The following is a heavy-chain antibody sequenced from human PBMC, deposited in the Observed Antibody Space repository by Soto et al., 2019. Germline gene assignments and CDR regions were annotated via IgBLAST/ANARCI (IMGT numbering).Heavy chain of an antibody. CDR1: GFTFSSYG. CDR2: ISYDGSNK. Sequence: GGSLRLSCAASGFTFSSYGMHWVRQAPGKGLEWVAVISYDGSNKYYADSVKVRFTISRDNSKNTLYLQMNSLRAEDTAVYYCAKDLLKWELGGWFDPWGQGTLVTVSS. D-gene: IGHD1-26*01. J-gene: IGHJ5*02. V-gene: IGHV3-30*18. CDR3: AKDLLKWELGGWFDP.